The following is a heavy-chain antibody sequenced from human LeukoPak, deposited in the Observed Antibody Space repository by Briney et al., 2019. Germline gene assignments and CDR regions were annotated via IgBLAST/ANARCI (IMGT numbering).Heavy chain of an antibody. CDR2: ISGNGAYT. Sequence: PGGSLRLSCVASGFTFSNYAMSWVRQAPGKGLDWVSTISGNGAYTYYADSVKGRFTISRDNSKDTLYLQMNSLRAEDTAVYYCAKFRAASAARRDYYYYYGMDVWGQGTTVTVSS. J-gene: IGHJ6*02. D-gene: IGHD6-6*01. CDR3: AKFRAASAARRDYYYYYGMDV. CDR1: GFTFSNYA. V-gene: IGHV3-23*01.